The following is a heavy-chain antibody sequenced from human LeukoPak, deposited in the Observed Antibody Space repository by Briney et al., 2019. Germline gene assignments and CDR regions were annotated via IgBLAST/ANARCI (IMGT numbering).Heavy chain of an antibody. CDR1: GDTVSRNTAA. CDR3: ARQEIEVDDTFDI. Sequence: SQTLSPTCAISGDTVSRNTAAWNSIRQSPSRGLEWLGRTYHRSKWYNDYAVSVKSRITVNPDTSKNQFSLQLKSVTPEDTAVYFCARQEIEVDDTFDIWGQGTMVTVSS. J-gene: IGHJ3*02. CDR2: TYHRSKWYN. D-gene: IGHD3-22*01. V-gene: IGHV6-1*01.